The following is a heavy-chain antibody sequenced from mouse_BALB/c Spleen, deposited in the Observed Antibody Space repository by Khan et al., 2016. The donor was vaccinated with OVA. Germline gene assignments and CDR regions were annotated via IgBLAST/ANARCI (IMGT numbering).Heavy chain of an antibody. J-gene: IGHJ2*01. Sequence: EVQLQESGPGLVKPSQSLSLTCTVTGYSITTDYAWNWIRQFPGSKLEWMGHISYSGNTKYNPSLKSRISITRDTSKNQFFLQLKSVTTEDTARYYCARIYGGDFDYWGQGNTLTVSS. CDR2: ISYSGNT. CDR1: GYSITTDYA. D-gene: IGHD1-1*01. V-gene: IGHV3-2*02. CDR3: ARIYGGDFDY.